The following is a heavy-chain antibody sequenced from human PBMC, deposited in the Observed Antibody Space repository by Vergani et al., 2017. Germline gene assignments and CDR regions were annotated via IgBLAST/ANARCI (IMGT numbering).Heavy chain of an antibody. CDR2: IHTNGFN. V-gene: IGHV4-61*02. D-gene: IGHD5-12*01. Sequence: QVQLQESGPGLVKPSQTLSLTCTVPGGSFNSGSYYWSWLRQPAGKRLEWIGRIHTNGFNHYNPSLNSRATISVDTSRNQISLKLTSVTATDTAIYFCARGNRYVDFDIWGQGTMITVSS. CDR3: ARGNRYVDFDI. J-gene: IGHJ3*02. CDR1: GGSFNSGSYY.